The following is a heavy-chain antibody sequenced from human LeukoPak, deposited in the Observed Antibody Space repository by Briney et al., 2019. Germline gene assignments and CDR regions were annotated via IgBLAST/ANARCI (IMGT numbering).Heavy chain of an antibody. CDR2: IYSGGST. CDR3: AREAYYYDSSGYKYYYYYGMDV. CDR1: GFTVGSNY. D-gene: IGHD3-22*01. V-gene: IGHV3-66*01. Sequence: GGSLRLSCAASGFTVGSNYMSWVRQAPGKGLEWVSVIYSGGSTYYADSVKGRFTISRDNSKNTLYLQKNSLRAEDTAVYYCAREAYYYDSSGYKYYYYYGMDVWGQGTTVTVSS. J-gene: IGHJ6*02.